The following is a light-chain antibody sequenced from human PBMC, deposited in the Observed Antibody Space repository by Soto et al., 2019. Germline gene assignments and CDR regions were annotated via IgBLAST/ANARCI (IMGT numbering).Light chain of an antibody. CDR1: QSVSSY. CDR3: HQRSNWPT. Sequence: TLSCRASQSVSSYLAWYQQKPGQAPRLLLYVASNMSIVIPAMFSGSGSGTDFTFTISSREPEDFAVYYCHQRSNWPTLGQWTKVDIK. J-gene: IGKJ1*01. CDR2: VAS. V-gene: IGKV3-11*01.